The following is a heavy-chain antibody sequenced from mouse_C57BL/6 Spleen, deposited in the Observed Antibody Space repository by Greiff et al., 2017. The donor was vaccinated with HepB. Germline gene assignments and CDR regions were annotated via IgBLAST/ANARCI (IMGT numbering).Heavy chain of an antibody. CDR3: ARSIYDGYLFDY. V-gene: IGHV1-52*01. J-gene: IGHJ2*01. CDR2: IDPSDSET. Sequence: QVQLQQPGAELVRPGSSVKLSCKASGYTFTSYWMHWVKQRPIQGLEWIGNIDPSDSETHYNQKFKDKATLTVDKSSSTAYMQLSSLTSEDSAVYYCARSIYDGYLFDYWGQGTTLTVSS. CDR1: GYTFTSYW. D-gene: IGHD2-3*01.